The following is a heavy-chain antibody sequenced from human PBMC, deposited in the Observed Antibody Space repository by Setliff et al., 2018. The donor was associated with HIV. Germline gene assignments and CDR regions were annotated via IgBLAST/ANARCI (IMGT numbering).Heavy chain of an antibody. J-gene: IGHJ5*02. CDR2: IDPSGGIT. Sequence: ASVKVSCKAVGYTFTSYFFHWVRQAPGQGLEWMGIIDPSGGITTYAQKFQGRVTMTTDTSTTTAYMELRSLRSDDTAVYYCARTVASIAAAGTSWWFDPWGQGTLVTVSS. D-gene: IGHD6-13*01. CDR3: ARTVASIAAAGTSWWFDP. V-gene: IGHV1-46*01. CDR1: GYTFTSYF.